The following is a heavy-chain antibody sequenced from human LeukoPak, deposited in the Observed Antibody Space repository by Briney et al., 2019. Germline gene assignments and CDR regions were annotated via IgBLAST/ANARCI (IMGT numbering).Heavy chain of an antibody. V-gene: IGHV3-30*02. CDR2: IRYDGSNK. J-gene: IGHJ4*02. CDR1: GFTFSSYG. D-gene: IGHD3-22*01. Sequence: GGSLRLPCAASGFTFSSYGMHWVRQAPGKGLEWVAFIRYDGSNKYYADSVKGRFTISRDNSKNTLYLQMNSLRAEDTAVYYCAKAGDYYDSSGYYSIWGQGTLVTVSS. CDR3: AKAGDYYDSSGYYSI.